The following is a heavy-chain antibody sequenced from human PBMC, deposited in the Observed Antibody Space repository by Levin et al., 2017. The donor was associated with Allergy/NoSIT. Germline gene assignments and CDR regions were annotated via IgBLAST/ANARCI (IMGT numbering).Heavy chain of an antibody. D-gene: IGHD3-3*01. V-gene: IGHV4-59*01. CDR2: IYYSGST. CDR1: GGSISSYY. Sequence: SETLSLTCTVSGGSISSYYWSWIRQPPGKGLEWIGYIYYSGSTNYNPSLKSRVTISVDTSKNQFSLKLSSVTAADTAVYYCARGRPIRFLEWLRPGGIDAFDIWGQGTMVTVSS. CDR3: ARGRPIRFLEWLRPGGIDAFDI. J-gene: IGHJ3*02.